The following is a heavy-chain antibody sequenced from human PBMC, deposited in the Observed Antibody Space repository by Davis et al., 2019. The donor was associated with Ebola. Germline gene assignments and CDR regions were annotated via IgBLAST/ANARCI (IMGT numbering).Heavy chain of an antibody. CDR2: IRSKANSYAT. D-gene: IGHD6-19*01. CDR3: TTQWLVLFARDY. Sequence: GESLKISCAASGFTFSSYAMSWVRQASGKGLEWVGRIRSKANSYATAYAASVKGRFTISRDDSKNTAYLQMNSLKTEDTAVYYCTTQWLVLFARDYWGQGTLVTVSS. CDR1: GFTFSSYA. V-gene: IGHV3-73*01. J-gene: IGHJ4*02.